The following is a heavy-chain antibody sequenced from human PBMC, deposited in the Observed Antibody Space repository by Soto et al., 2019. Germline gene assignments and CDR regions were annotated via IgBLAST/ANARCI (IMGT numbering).Heavy chain of an antibody. J-gene: IGHJ6*02. CDR1: GGSISSYY. V-gene: IGHV4-59*08. CDR3: ARHQARFRYYGSGSDLYYYGMDV. Sequence: SETLSLTCTVSGGSISSYYWSWIRQPPGKGLEWIGYIYYSGSTNYNPSLKSRVTISVDTSKNQFSLKLSSVTAADTAVYYCARHQARFRYYGSGSDLYYYGMDVWGQGTTVTVSS. CDR2: IYYSGST. D-gene: IGHD3-10*01.